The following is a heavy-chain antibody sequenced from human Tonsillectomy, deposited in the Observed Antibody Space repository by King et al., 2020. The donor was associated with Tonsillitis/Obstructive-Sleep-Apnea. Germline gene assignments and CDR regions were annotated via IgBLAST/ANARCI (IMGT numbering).Heavy chain of an antibody. Sequence: VQLVESGGGLVQPGGSLRLSCAASGFTFSSYWMHWVRQAPGKGLVWVSRINSDGSSTSYADSVKGRFTISRDNAKNTLYLQMNSLRAEDTAVYYCARGFYVSSGYYYVDYWGKGTLVTVSS. CDR3: ARGFYVSSGYYYVDY. D-gene: IGHD3-22*01. J-gene: IGHJ4*02. CDR1: GFTFSSYW. CDR2: INSDGSST. V-gene: IGHV3-74*01.